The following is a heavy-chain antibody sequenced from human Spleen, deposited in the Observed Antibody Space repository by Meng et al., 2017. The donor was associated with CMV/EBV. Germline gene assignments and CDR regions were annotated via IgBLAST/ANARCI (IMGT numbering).Heavy chain of an antibody. CDR3: TRGGGSAAF. CDR1: GFTVSTTY. J-gene: IGHJ4*02. D-gene: IGHD2-15*01. V-gene: IGHV3-11*01. CDR2: IGSSSSRI. Sequence: GESLKISCAASGFTVSTTYMSWVRQAPGKGLEWVSSIGSSSSRIYYADSVKGRFTVSRDNARNSLYLQMNSLRAEDSAMYYCTRGGGSAAFWGQGTLVTVSS.